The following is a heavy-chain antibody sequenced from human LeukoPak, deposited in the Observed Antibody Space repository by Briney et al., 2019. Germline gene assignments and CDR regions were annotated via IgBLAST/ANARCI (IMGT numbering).Heavy chain of an antibody. CDR2: MRGRGGST. J-gene: IGHJ5*02. Sequence: LRHSGTQSGCTLGSYGMHRVRRAAGNDLEYDAAMRGRGGSTYYANSVKGRFTISRDNSKNTLYLQMGSLRAEDMAVYYCARAGGYCSSTSCYTWFDPWGQGTLVTVSS. CDR3: ARAGGYCSSTSCYTWFDP. D-gene: IGHD2-2*02. V-gene: IGHV3-64*01. CDR1: GCTLGSYG.